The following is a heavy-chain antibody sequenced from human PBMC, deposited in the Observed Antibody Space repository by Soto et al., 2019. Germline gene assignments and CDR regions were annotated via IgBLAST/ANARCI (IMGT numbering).Heavy chain of an antibody. Sequence: EVQLLESGGGLIQPGGSLRLSCATSGFTFSSYAMSWVRQAPGEGLEWVSAVSNTGGITYYTDSVKGRFTISRDNSKNTLYLQMNSLRAEDTAVYYCAKESPVPQQIFGYYFDDWGQGILVTVSS. CDR1: GFTFSSYA. CDR3: AKESPVPQQIFGYYFDD. D-gene: IGHD3-10*01. J-gene: IGHJ4*02. V-gene: IGHV3-23*01. CDR2: VSNTGGIT.